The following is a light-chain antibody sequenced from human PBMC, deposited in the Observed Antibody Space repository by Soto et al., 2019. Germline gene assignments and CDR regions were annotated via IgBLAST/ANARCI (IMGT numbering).Light chain of an antibody. CDR3: QQYGSSWT. CDR2: GAS. V-gene: IGKV3-20*01. Sequence: EIVLTQSPGILSLSPGERASLSCRASQKISSTVLAWYQQKPGQAPRLLIYGASSRTTGIPDRFSGSGSGTDFTLTISRLEPEDFAVYYCQQYGSSWTFGQGTKVDIK. J-gene: IGKJ1*01. CDR1: QKISSTV.